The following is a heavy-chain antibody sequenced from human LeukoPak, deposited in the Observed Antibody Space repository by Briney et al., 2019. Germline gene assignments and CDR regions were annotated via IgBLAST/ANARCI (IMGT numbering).Heavy chain of an antibody. CDR3: ARHSSSSVAFDI. D-gene: IGHD6-6*01. Sequence: SQTLSLTCTVSGGSISSSSYYWGWIRQPPGKGLEWIGSIYYSGSTYYNPSLKSRVTISVDTSKNQFSLKLGSVTAADTAVYYCARHSSSSVAFDIWGQGTMVTVSS. CDR1: GGSISSSSYY. J-gene: IGHJ3*02. V-gene: IGHV4-39*01. CDR2: IYYSGST.